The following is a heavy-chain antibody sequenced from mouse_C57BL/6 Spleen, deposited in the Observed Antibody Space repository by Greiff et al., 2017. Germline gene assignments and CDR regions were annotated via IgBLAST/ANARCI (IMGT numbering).Heavy chain of an antibody. CDR2: IDPNNGGT. Sequence: EVQLQQSGPELVKPGASVKMSCKASGYTFTDYNMHWVKQSHGQSLEWIGYIDPNNGGTSYNQKFKGKATLTVNQSSSTAYMELSSLTSEDSAVYDCARMGVYYGSSYGCCCYWGQGTTRTVST. CDR3: ARMGVYYGSSYGCCCY. J-gene: IGHJ2*01. D-gene: IGHD1-1*01. V-gene: IGHV1-22*01. CDR1: GYTFTDYN.